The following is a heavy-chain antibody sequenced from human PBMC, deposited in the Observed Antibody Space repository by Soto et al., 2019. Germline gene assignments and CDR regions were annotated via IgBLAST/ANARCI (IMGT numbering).Heavy chain of an antibody. CDR1: GFTFISYA. V-gene: IGHV3-23*01. Sequence: PGGSLRLSCAASGFTFISYAIIFFRHSPFKGREWVSAISGSGGSTYYADSVKGRFTISRDNSKNTLYLQMNSLRAEDTAVYYCAKGGPDYGGTYYFDYWGQGTLVTVSS. D-gene: IGHD4-17*01. J-gene: IGHJ4*02. CDR2: ISGSGGST. CDR3: AKGGPDYGGTYYFDY.